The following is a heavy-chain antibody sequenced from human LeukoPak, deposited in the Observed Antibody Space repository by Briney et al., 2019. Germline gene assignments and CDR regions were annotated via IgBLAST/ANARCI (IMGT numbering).Heavy chain of an antibody. V-gene: IGHV4-38-2*02. D-gene: IGHD2-2*01. CDR3: ARDPRWLTPDCTSTSCYENYFDP. J-gene: IGHJ5*02. CDR1: GYSISSGYQ. CDR2: IYHSGSA. Sequence: SETLSLTCGVSGYSISSGYQWAWIRQSPGKGLEWIGSIYHSGSAHYNPSLKSRVTISVETSKNQFSLIMYSVTAADTAVYYCARDPRWLTPDCTSTSCYENYFDPWGQGTLVTVSS.